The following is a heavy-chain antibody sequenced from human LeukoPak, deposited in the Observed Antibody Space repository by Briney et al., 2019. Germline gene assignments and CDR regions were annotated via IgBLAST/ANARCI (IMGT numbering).Heavy chain of an antibody. V-gene: IGHV5-51*01. CDR2: IYAGDSDT. D-gene: IGHD3-3*02. CDR1: GYSFPDYW. J-gene: IGHJ6*02. CDR3: ARPILPDYRMDV. Sequence: GEPLKISCRGSGYSFPDYWIGWVRQKPGKGLEWMGIIYAGDSDTTYSPSFQGQVTISVDKFVNSAYLEWSSLEASDTAIYYCARPILPDYRMDVWGQGTAVTVSS.